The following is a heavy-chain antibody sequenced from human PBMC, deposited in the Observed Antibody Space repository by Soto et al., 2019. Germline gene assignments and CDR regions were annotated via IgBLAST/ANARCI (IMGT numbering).Heavy chain of an antibody. CDR2: IYPGDSDT. J-gene: IGHJ6*02. V-gene: IGHV5-51*01. CDR1: GYSFTSYW. CDR3: AGGGVRGVITRTRDYYGMDV. Sequence: PGESLKISCKGSGYSFTSYWIGWVRQMPGKGLEWMGIIYPGDSDTRYSPSFQGQVTISADKSISAAYLQWSSLKASDTAMYYCAGGGVRGVITRTRDYYGMDVWGQGTTVTVSS. D-gene: IGHD3-10*01.